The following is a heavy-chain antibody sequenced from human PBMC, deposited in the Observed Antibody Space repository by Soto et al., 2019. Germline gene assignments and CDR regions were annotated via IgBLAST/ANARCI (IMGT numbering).Heavy chain of an antibody. Sequence: SETLSLTCTVSGGSISSGYYYWSWIRQPPGKGLEWIGNIYYSGRTYYNPSLKSRVTISADTSKNQFSLNLSSVTAADTAVYFCARGRYCLTGRCFPNWFDSWGQGTLVTVSS. CDR1: GGSISSGYYY. J-gene: IGHJ5*01. D-gene: IGHD2-15*01. CDR2: IYYSGRT. V-gene: IGHV4-30-4*01. CDR3: ARGRYCLTGRCFPNWFDS.